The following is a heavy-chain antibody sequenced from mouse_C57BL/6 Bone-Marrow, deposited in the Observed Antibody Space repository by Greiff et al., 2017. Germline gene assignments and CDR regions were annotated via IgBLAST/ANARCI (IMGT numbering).Heavy chain of an antibody. CDR3: TREGYGNFAWFAY. D-gene: IGHD2-10*02. CDR1: GYTFTDYE. V-gene: IGHV1-15*01. CDR2: IDPETGGT. Sequence: QVQLQQSGAELVRPGASVTLSCKASGYTFTDYEMHWVKQTPVHGLEWIGAIDPETGGTAYNQKFKGKAILTADKSSSTAYMELRSLTSEDSAVYYGTREGYGNFAWFAYWGQGTLVTVSA. J-gene: IGHJ3*01.